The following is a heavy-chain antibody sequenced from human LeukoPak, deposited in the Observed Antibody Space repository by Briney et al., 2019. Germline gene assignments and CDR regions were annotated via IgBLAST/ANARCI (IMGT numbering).Heavy chain of an antibody. CDR2: INHSGST. CDR1: GGSFSGYY. Sequence: SPSETLSLTCAVYGGSFSGYYWSWIRQPPGKGLEWIGEINHSGSTNYSPSLKSRVTISVDTSKNQFSLKLSSVTAADTAVYYCARRSETHDAFDIWGQGTMVTVSS. J-gene: IGHJ3*02. CDR3: ARRSETHDAFDI. V-gene: IGHV4-34*01.